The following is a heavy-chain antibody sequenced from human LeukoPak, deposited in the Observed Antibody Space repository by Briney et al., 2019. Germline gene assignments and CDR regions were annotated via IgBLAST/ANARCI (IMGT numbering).Heavy chain of an antibody. CDR2: IYYSGST. CDR1: GGFISSYY. V-gene: IGHV4-59*01. J-gene: IGHJ4*02. CDR3: ARSRGDSRSSPDYYFDY. D-gene: IGHD6-13*01. Sequence: PSETLSLTCTVSGGFISSYYWSWIRQPPGKGLEWIGYIYYSGSTNYNPSLKSRVTISVDTSKNQFSLKLSSVTAADTAVYYCARSRGDSRSSPDYYFDYWGQGTLVTVSS.